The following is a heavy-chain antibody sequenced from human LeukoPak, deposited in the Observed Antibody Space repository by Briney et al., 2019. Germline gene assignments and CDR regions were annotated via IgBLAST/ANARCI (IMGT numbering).Heavy chain of an antibody. V-gene: IGHV3-30*18. J-gene: IGHJ4*02. CDR2: ISYDGSNK. CDR1: GFTFSSYW. D-gene: IGHD6-19*01. Sequence: GGSLRLPCAASGFTFSSYWMSWVRQAPGKGLEWVAVISYDGSNKYYADSVKGRFTISRDNSKNTLYLQMNSLRAEDTGVYYCAKDLSSGSRRAYWGQGTLVTVSS. CDR3: AKDLSSGSRRAY.